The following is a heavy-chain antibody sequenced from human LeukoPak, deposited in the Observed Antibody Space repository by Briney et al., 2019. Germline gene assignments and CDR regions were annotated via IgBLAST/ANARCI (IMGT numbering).Heavy chain of an antibody. CDR2: IYSGGST. J-gene: IGHJ4*02. V-gene: IGHV3-53*01. CDR1: GFTVSTYY. CDR3: ARGLGYCTSTTCLLPFDY. D-gene: IGHD2-2*01. Sequence: GGSLRLSCAASGFTVSTYYMTWVRQAPGKGLVCVSVIYSGGSTYYADSVKGRFTVSRDNSKNTLYLQMNSLRAEDTAMYYCARGLGYCTSTTCLLPFDYWGQGTLVTVSS.